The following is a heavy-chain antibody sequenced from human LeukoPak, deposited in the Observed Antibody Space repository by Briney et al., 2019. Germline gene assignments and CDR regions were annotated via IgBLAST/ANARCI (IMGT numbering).Heavy chain of an antibody. D-gene: IGHD3-16*02. CDR1: GFTFSSYA. CDR2: ISGSGGST. Sequence: GGPLRLSCAASGFTFSSYAMSWVRQAPGKGLEWVSAISGSGGSTYYADSVKGRFTISRDNSKNTLYLQMNSLRAEDTAVYYGAKDPQYYECVWRGYRYDYWGQGTLVTVCS. CDR3: AKDPQYYECVWRGYRYDY. J-gene: IGHJ4*02. V-gene: IGHV3-23*01.